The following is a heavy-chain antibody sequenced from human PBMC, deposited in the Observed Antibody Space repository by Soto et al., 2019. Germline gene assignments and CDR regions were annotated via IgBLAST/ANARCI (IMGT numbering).Heavy chain of an antibody. CDR3: ACSSYYYYYGMDV. V-gene: IGHV5-51*01. CDR1: GYSFTSYW. Sequence: GESLKISCKGSGYSFTSYWIGWVRQMPGKGLEWMGIIYPGESDTRYSPSFQGQVTISADKSISTAYLQWSSLKASDTAMYYCACSSYYYYYGMDVWGQGTTVTVSS. CDR2: IYPGESDT. D-gene: IGHD6-6*01. J-gene: IGHJ6*02.